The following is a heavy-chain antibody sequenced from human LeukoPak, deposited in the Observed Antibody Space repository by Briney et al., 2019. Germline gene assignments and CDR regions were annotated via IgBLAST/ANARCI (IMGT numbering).Heavy chain of an antibody. CDR1: GFSFSDYY. V-gene: IGHV3-11*01. CDR3: ARAGYCSRGICYSFDY. J-gene: IGHJ4*02. D-gene: IGHD2-15*01. CDR2: ISNSGRTI. Sequence: GGSLRLSCTASGFSFSDYYMSWVRQAPGKGLEWVSYISNSGRTIYYADSVKGRFTISRDNAKNSLYLQMNSLRAEDAAVYYCARAGYCSRGICYSFDYWGQGTLVTVSS.